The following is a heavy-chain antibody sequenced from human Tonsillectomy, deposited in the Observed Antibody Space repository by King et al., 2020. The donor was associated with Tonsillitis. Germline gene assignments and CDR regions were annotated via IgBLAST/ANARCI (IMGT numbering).Heavy chain of an antibody. J-gene: IGHJ4*02. CDR2: IYPGDSDT. CDR1: GYSFTSYW. Sequence: QLVQSGAEVKKPGESLKISCKGSGYSFTSYWIGWVRQMPGKGLEWMGMIYPGDSDTRYSPSFQGQVTISADKSISTAYLHWSSLKASDTAMYYCARAHCGGGSCPGFDYWGQGTLVTVSS. CDR3: ARAHCGGGSCPGFDY. D-gene: IGHD2-15*01. V-gene: IGHV5-51*01.